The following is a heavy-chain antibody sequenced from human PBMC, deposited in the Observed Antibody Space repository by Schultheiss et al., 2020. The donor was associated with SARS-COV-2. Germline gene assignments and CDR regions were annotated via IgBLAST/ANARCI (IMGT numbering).Heavy chain of an antibody. CDR1: GFTVSSTY. V-gene: IGHV3-53*01. J-gene: IGHJ6*02. D-gene: IGHD3-10*01. CDR3: ARGLTGIGFGDFMGMDV. Sequence: GGSLRLSCAASGFTVSSTYMSWVRQTPRKGLEWVSIIYGGGSTNYADSVKGRFTNSRDNAKNSLDLQMSSLRAEDTAVYYCARGLTGIGFGDFMGMDVWGQGTTVTVSS. CDR2: IYGGGST.